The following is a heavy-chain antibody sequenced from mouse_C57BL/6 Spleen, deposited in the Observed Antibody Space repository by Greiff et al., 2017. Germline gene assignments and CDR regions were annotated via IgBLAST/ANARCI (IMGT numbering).Heavy chain of an antibody. CDR3: TIPHYYYGSSYPFDY. D-gene: IGHD1-1*01. Sequence: EVQLVESGGGLVQPGGSMKLSCVASGFTFSNYWMNWVRQSPEKGLEWVAQIRLKSDNYATHYAESVKGRFTISRDDSKSSVYLQMNNLRAEDTGIYYCTIPHYYYGSSYPFDYWGQGTTLTVSS. V-gene: IGHV6-3*01. CDR1: GFTFSNYW. J-gene: IGHJ2*01. CDR2: IRLKSDNYAT.